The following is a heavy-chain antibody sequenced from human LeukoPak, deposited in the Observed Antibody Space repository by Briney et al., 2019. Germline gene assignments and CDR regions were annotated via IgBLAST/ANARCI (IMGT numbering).Heavy chain of an antibody. CDR3: ASHLSGYSSGWYYFDY. CDR2: IYYSGST. D-gene: IGHD6-19*01. Sequence: SETLSLTCTVSGGSISSCYWSWIRQPPGKGLEWIGYIYYSGSTNDNPSLKSRVTISVDTSKNQFSLKLSSATAADTAVYYCASHLSGYSSGWYYFDYWGQGTLVTVSS. CDR1: GGSISSCY. V-gene: IGHV4-59*08. J-gene: IGHJ4*02.